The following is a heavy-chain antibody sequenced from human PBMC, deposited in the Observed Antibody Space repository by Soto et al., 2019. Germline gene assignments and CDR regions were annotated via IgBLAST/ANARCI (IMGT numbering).Heavy chain of an antibody. CDR3: AREENCSDGICYSEYFQR. D-gene: IGHD2-15*01. CDR1: GYIFTAYS. Sequence: QVQLVQSGAEVKKPGASVKVSCKASGYIFTAYSMHWVRQAPGQGLEWMGVVNPSGGSTNYAQKFQGRITTTRDTATSTVYMDLSSLTSEDTAVYYCAREENCSDGICYSEYFQRWGQGTLVTVPS. J-gene: IGHJ1*01. CDR2: VNPSGGST. V-gene: IGHV1-46*01.